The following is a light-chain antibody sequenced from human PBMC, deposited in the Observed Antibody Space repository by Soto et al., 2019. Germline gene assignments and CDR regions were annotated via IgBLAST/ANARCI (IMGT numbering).Light chain of an antibody. Sequence: VTQEPSLTVSPGGTVTLTCASSTGAVTSGYYPNWFQQKPGQAPRALIYNTRNKHSWTPARFSGSLLGGKAALTLSGAQPEDEAEYYCLLYYGGAYVFGAGTKVTVL. V-gene: IGLV7-43*01. CDR3: LLYYGGAYV. CDR1: TGAVTSGYY. CDR2: NTR. J-gene: IGLJ1*01.